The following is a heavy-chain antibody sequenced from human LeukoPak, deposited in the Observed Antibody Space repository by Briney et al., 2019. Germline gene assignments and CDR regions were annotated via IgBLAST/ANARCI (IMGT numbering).Heavy chain of an antibody. Sequence: GGSLRLSCAASGFTFSSYAMSWVRQAPGKGLEWVSAISGSGGSTYYADSVKGRFTISRDNSKNTLYLQMNSLRAEDTAVYYCAKEWPRSRWLLLRDAFDIWGQGTMVTVSS. CDR3: AKEWPRSRWLLLRDAFDI. D-gene: IGHD3-22*01. J-gene: IGHJ3*02. CDR2: ISGSGGST. V-gene: IGHV3-23*01. CDR1: GFTFSSYA.